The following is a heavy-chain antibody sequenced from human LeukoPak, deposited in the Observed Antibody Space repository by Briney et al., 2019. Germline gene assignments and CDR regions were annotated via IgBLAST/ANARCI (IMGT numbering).Heavy chain of an antibody. V-gene: IGHV1-18*01. D-gene: IGHD6-13*01. J-gene: IGHJ4*02. Sequence: GASVKVSCKASGYTFTSYGISWVRPAPGQGLAWVGWISAYNGNTNYAQKLQGRVTMTTDTSTSTAYMELRSLRSDDTAVYYCARAIAAAGTMVDYWGQGTLVTVSS. CDR2: ISAYNGNT. CDR1: GYTFTSYG. CDR3: ARAIAAAGTMVDY.